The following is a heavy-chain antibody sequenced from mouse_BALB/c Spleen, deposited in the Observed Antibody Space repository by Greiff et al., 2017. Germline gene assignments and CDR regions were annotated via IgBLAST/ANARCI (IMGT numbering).Heavy chain of an antibody. CDR3: ARSTMITTGGWFAY. D-gene: IGHD2-4*01. Sequence: EVKLVESGGGLVQPGGSRKLSCAASGFTFSSFGMHWVRQAPEKGLEWVAYISSGSSTIYYADTVKGRFTISRDNPKNTLFLQMTSLRSEDTAMYYCARSTMITTGGWFAYWGQGTLVTVSA. V-gene: IGHV5-17*02. CDR1: GFTFSSFG. J-gene: IGHJ3*01. CDR2: ISSGSSTI.